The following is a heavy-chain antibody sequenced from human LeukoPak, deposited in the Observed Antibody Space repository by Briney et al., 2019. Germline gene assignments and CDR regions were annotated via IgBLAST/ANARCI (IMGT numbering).Heavy chain of an antibody. Sequence: PGGSLRLPCAASGFSFSFYDFHWVRHVTGKGLEWVSGIGKGGDIYYANSVKGRFTTSRENARSSVYLQMNSLRVGDTAVYFCTRGAAGFDIWGQGTMVIVAS. V-gene: IGHV3-13*01. CDR3: TRGAAGFDI. CDR1: GFSFSFYD. J-gene: IGHJ3*02. CDR2: IGKGGDI.